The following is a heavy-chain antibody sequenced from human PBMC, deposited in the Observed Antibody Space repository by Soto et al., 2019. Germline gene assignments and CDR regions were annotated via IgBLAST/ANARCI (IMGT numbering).Heavy chain of an antibody. CDR3: ARDRGADAPIDF. V-gene: IGHV3-33*01. J-gene: IGHJ4*02. D-gene: IGHD2-2*02. Sequence: QVQLVESGGGVVQPERSLRLSCVAARFTFSDYGMHWVRQAPGKGQEWVAVIWHDGLKKDYVDSVKGRFTVSRDNSKNTLYMQMNSLRGEDTATYYWARDRGADAPIDFWGQGTLVTVSS. CDR2: IWHDGLKK. CDR1: RFTFSDYG.